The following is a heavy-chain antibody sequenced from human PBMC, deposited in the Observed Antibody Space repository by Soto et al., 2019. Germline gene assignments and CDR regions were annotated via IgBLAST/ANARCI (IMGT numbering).Heavy chain of an antibody. CDR3: ASGGLVEGDYYYYGMDV. D-gene: IGHD6-6*01. J-gene: IGHJ6*02. CDR1: GDSVSSNSAA. V-gene: IGHV6-1*01. CDR2: TYYRSKWYN. Sequence: SQTLSLTCAISGDSVSSNSAAWNWIRQSPSRGLEWLGRTYYRSKWYNDYAVSVKSRITINPDTSKNQFSLQLNSVTPEDTAVYYCASGGLVEGDYYYYGMDVWGQGTTVTVSS.